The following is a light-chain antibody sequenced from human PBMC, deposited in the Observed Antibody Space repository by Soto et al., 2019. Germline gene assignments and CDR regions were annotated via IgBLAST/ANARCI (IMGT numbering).Light chain of an antibody. J-gene: IGLJ1*01. Sequence: QSVLTQPASVSGSLGQSITISCTGTSSDVGGYNYVSWYQHHPGKAPKVMIYEVSNRPSGVSNRFSGSKSGNTASLTISGLQAEDEADYYCSSYTNTITFYVFXTGTKLTVL. V-gene: IGLV2-14*01. CDR3: SSYTNTITFYV. CDR1: SSDVGGYNY. CDR2: EVS.